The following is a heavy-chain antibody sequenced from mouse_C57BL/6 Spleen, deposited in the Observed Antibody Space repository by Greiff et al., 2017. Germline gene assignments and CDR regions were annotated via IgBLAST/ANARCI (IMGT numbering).Heavy chain of an antibody. J-gene: IGHJ4*01. CDR2: ISGGGGNT. CDR1: GFTFSSYT. Sequence: EVQLVESGGGLVKPGGSLKLSCAASGFTFSSYTMSWVRQTPEKRLEWVATISGGGGNTYYPDSVKGRFTISRDNAKNTLYLQMSSLRSEDTALYYCARVLLLYYAMDYWGQGTSVTVSS. CDR3: ARVLLLYYAMDY. V-gene: IGHV5-9*01. D-gene: IGHD1-1*01.